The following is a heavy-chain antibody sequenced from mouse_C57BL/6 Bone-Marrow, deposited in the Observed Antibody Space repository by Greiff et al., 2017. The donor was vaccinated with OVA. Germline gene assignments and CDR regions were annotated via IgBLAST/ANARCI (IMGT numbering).Heavy chain of an antibody. J-gene: IGHJ3*01. D-gene: IGHD1-1*01. V-gene: IGHV5-15*01. CDR2: ISNLAYSI. Sequence: EVQLVESGGGLVQPGGSLKLSCAASGFTFSDYGMAWVRQAPRKGPEWVAFISNLAYSIYYADTVTGRFTISRENAKNTLYLEMSSLRSEDTAMYYCARQQSYGSLAYWGQGTLVTVSA. CDR3: ARQQSYGSLAY. CDR1: GFTFSDYG.